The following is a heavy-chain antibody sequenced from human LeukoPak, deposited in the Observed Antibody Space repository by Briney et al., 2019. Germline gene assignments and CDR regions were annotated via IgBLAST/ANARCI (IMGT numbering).Heavy chain of an antibody. CDR2: IKQDGSEK. D-gene: IGHD1-26*01. V-gene: IGHV3-7*01. CDR1: GFTFSTYW. Sequence: GGSLRLSCVASGFTFSTYWMTWVRQAPGKGLEWVANIKQDGSEKYYVDSVKGRATISRDNAKNSLYLQMNSLRAEDTAVYYCARVWERSPGDYWGQGTLVTVST. CDR3: ARVWERSPGDY. J-gene: IGHJ4*02.